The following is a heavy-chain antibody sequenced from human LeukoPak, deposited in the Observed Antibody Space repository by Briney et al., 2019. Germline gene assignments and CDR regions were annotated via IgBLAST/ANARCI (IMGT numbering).Heavy chain of an antibody. V-gene: IGHV1-2*02. Sequence: ASVKVSCKTSGYTFTSYYMHWVRQAPGQGLEWMGWINPNSGGTNYAQKFQGRVTMTGDTSIRTAYMALSRLRSDDTAVYYCSNVVVTATHAFDIWGQGTMVTVSS. CDR1: GYTFTSYY. CDR3: SNVVVTATHAFDI. J-gene: IGHJ3*02. CDR2: INPNSGGT. D-gene: IGHD2-21*02.